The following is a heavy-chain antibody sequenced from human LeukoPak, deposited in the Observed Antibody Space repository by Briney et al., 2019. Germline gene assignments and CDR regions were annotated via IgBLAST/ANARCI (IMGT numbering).Heavy chain of an antibody. CDR1: GGSFSGYY. D-gene: IGHD3-10*01. CDR2: INHSGST. CDR3: ARPGVRGVRNWFDP. J-gene: IGHJ5*02. V-gene: IGHV4-34*01. Sequence: SETLSLTCAVYGGSFSGYYWSWIRQPPGKGLEWIGEINHSGSTNYNPSLKSRVTISVDTSKNQFSLKLSSVTAADTAVYYCARPGVRGVRNWFDPWGQGTLVTVSS.